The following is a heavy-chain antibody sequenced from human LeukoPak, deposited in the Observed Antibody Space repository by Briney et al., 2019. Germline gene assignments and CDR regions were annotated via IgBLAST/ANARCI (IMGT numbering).Heavy chain of an antibody. V-gene: IGHV3-30-3*02. CDR3: AKLPTGYPNWFGP. CDR2: ISSDGSDK. CDR1: GFTFSPHA. D-gene: IGHD3-9*01. J-gene: IGHJ5*02. Sequence: PGRSLRLSCAASGFTFSPHAMHWVRQAPGKGLKWVAVISSDGSDKYYADSVQGRFTISRDNSKNTLYLQMDSLRAEDTAVYYCAKLPTGYPNWFGPWGQGPRSPSPQ.